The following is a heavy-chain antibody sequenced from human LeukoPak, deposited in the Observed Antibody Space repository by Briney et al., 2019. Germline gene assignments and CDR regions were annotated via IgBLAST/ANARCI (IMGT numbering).Heavy chain of an antibody. CDR1: GGSITSRHW. J-gene: IGHJ4*02. CDR2: IYHSGST. Sequence: PSGTLSLTCAVSGGSITSRHWWSWVRQPPGKGLEWIGEIYHSGSTNYNPSLESRVTISLDKSKNQFSLKPSSVTAADTAVYYCARDRGDTATIDYWGQGTLVTVSS. CDR3: ARDRGDTATIDY. D-gene: IGHD5-18*01. V-gene: IGHV4-4*02.